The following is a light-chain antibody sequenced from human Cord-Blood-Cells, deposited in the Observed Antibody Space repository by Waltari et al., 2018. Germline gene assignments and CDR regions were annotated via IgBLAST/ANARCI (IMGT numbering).Light chain of an antibody. CDR3: QQRSNWSFT. CDR2: DAS. V-gene: IGKV3-11*01. Sequence: EIVLTQSPATLSLSPGERATLSCRASQSVSSYLAWYQQKPGQAPRLLIYDASNRATGITARFSGSGSGTDFTRTISSLEPEDFAVYYCQQRSNWSFTFGPGTKVDIK. J-gene: IGKJ3*01. CDR1: QSVSSY.